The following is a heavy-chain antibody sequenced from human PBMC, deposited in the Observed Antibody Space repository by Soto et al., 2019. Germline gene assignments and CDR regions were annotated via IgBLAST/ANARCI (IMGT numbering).Heavy chain of an antibody. D-gene: IGHD4-17*01. Sequence: QVHLQQWGAGLLKPSETLSLTCAVYGGSFSGYYWSWIRQPPGKGLEWIGEINHSGSTNYNPSLKSRVTISVDTSKNQFSLKLSSVTAADTAVYYCARGLMTTVTSFDYWGQGTLVTVSS. CDR3: ARGLMTTVTSFDY. CDR1: GGSFSGYY. J-gene: IGHJ4*02. V-gene: IGHV4-34*01. CDR2: INHSGST.